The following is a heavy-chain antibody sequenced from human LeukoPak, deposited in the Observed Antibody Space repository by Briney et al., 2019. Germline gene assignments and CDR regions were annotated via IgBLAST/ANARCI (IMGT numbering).Heavy chain of an antibody. V-gene: IGHV4-39*01. CDR3: ARHYTAMVPTDWFDP. CDR2: IYYSGST. CDR1: GGSISSGGYY. J-gene: IGHJ5*02. D-gene: IGHD5-18*01. Sequence: PSETLSLTCTVSGGSISSGGYYWSWIRQPPGKGLEWIGSIYYSGSTYYNPSLKSRVTISVDTSKNQFSLKLSSVTAADTAVYYRARHYTAMVPTDWFDPWGQGTLVTVSS.